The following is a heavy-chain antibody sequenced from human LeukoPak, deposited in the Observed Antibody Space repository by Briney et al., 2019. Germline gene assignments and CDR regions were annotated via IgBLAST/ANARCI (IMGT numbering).Heavy chain of an antibody. Sequence: SETLSLTCTVSNYSISTDYYWGWIRQPPGKGLEWIGTMYHSGSTYYDPSLKSRVTISVDTSKNQFSLKLSSVTAADTAVYYCARYDVWGSYRAFDYWGQGTLVTVSS. CDR1: NYSISTDYY. D-gene: IGHD3-16*02. CDR2: MYHSGST. CDR3: ARYDVWGSYRAFDY. J-gene: IGHJ4*02. V-gene: IGHV4-38-2*02.